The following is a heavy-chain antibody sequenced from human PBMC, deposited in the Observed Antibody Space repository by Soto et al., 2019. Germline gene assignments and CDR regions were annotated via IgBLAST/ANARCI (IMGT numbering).Heavy chain of an antibody. CDR1: GYSFTSYD. J-gene: IGHJ5*02. V-gene: IGHV1-8*01. CDR3: ARGLVYCSGGSCYSGFWFDP. D-gene: IGHD2-15*01. CDR2: MNPNSGNT. Sequence: ASVKVSCKASGYSFTSYDINWVRQATGQGLEWMGWMNPNSGNTGYAQKFQGRVTMTRNTSISTAYMELSSLRSEDTAVYYCARGLVYCSGGSCYSGFWFDPWGRGTLVTVS.